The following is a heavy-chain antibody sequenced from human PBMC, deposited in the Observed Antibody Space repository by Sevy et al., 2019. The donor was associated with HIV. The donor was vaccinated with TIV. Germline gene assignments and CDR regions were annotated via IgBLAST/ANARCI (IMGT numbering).Heavy chain of an antibody. Sequence: GGSLIFSCAASGLTFSGAWMSWVRQVPGKGLEWLGRVKSETDGGAADYAAPVKGRFTISRDDSKETIYLQVNSLQVEDTAVYYCTTDLGIYPSNRGQGTLVTVSS. CDR2: VKSETDGGAA. CDR1: GLTFSGAW. J-gene: IGHJ4*02. V-gene: IGHV3-15*01. CDR3: TTDLGIYPSN.